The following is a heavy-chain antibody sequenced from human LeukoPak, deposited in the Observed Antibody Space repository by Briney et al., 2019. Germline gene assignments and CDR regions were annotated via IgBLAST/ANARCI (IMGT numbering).Heavy chain of an antibody. J-gene: IGHJ4*02. Sequence: SETLSLTCTVSGGSISSHYWSWIRQPPGKGLEWIGYIYYSGSTNYNPSLKSRVTISVDTSKNQFSLKLSSVTAADTAVYYCARESRYFDWPYYFDYWGQGTLVTVSS. CDR1: GGSISSHY. CDR2: IYYSGST. D-gene: IGHD3-9*01. V-gene: IGHV4-59*11. CDR3: ARESRYFDWPYYFDY.